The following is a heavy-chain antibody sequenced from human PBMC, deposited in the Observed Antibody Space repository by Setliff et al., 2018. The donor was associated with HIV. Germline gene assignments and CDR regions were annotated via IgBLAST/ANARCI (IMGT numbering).Heavy chain of an antibody. Sequence: PSENLSLTCAVSGGSISSSNWWSWVRQPPGKGLEWIGEIYHSGSTNYNPSLKSRVTISVDKSKNQFSLRLSSVTAADTAVYYCARDRGGYYDILTGYYTQSYFFDYWGQGTLVTVSS. CDR2: IYHSGST. CDR1: GGSISSSNW. V-gene: IGHV4-4*02. D-gene: IGHD3-9*01. J-gene: IGHJ4*02. CDR3: ARDRGGYYDILTGYYTQSYFFDY.